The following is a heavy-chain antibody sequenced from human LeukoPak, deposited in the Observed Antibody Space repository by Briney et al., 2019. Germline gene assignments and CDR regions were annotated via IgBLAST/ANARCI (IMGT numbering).Heavy chain of an antibody. D-gene: IGHD1-14*01. Sequence: GGSLRLSCAVSGFSVSNYYMNWVRQAPGKGLEWVANINEDGGERHYVDSVKGRFTISRDNAKNSLYLQMNSLRAEDTAVYYCARGGNLENWGGGTLVTVSS. V-gene: IGHV3-7*01. CDR3: ARGGNLEN. CDR1: GFSVSNYY. CDR2: INEDGGER. J-gene: IGHJ4*02.